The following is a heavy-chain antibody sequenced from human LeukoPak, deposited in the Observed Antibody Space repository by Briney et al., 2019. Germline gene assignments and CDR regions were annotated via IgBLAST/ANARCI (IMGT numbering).Heavy chain of an antibody. J-gene: IGHJ4*02. V-gene: IGHV4-59*01. D-gene: IGHD6-19*01. CDR2: IYYSGST. CDR1: GGSISSYY. CDR3: ARARTGYSSGWFGGYYFDY. Sequence: SETLSLTCTVSGGSISSYYWSWIRQPPGKGLEWIGYIYYSGSTNYNPSLKRRVTISVDTSKNQFSLKLSSVTAADTAVYYCARARTGYSSGWFGGYYFDYWGQGTLVTVSS.